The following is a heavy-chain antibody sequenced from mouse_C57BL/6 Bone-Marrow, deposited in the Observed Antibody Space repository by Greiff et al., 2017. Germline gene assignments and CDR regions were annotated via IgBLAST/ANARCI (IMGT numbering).Heavy chain of an antibody. Sequence: VQLVESGAELVKPGASVKISCKASGYTFTDYYINWVKQRPGQGLEWIGKIGPGSGNTYYNQKFKGKATLTADKSSSTAYMQLSSLTSEDSAVYFCAIPTIVNYFDYWGQGTTLTVSS. D-gene: IGHD2-5*01. CDR1: GYTFTDYY. V-gene: IGHV1-77*01. CDR2: IGPGSGNT. CDR3: AIPTIVNYFDY. J-gene: IGHJ2*01.